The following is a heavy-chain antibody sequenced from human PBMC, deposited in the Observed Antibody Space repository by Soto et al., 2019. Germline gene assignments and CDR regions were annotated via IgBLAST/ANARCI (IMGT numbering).Heavy chain of an antibody. V-gene: IGHV1-18*01. CDR3: ARDWFGIDY. D-gene: IGHD3-16*01. J-gene: IGHJ4*02. CDR1: GYTFTSYG. Sequence: QVQLVQSGAEVKKPGASVKVSCKASGYTFTSYGISWVRQAPGQGLEWMGWINPYNGNTNYAQKLQGRVTMTTDPSTNTAYMEQRSLRSDDTAVYYCARDWFGIDYWGQGTLVPVSS. CDR2: INPYNGNT.